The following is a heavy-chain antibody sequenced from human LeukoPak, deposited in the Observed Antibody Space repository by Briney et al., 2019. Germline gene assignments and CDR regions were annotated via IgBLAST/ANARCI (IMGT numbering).Heavy chain of an antibody. CDR2: IWNDGTDK. J-gene: IGHJ4*02. V-gene: IGHV3-33*01. Sequence: PGGSLRLSCATSGFTFSHYGMHWVRQAPGKGLEWGAVIWNDGTDKYYGDSVKGRFTISRDNSKNTVYLQMNSLRVEDTAVYYCARSRGNSGSYPLDYWGQGSLVTVSS. D-gene: IGHD1-26*01. CDR3: ARSRGNSGSYPLDY. CDR1: GFTFSHYG.